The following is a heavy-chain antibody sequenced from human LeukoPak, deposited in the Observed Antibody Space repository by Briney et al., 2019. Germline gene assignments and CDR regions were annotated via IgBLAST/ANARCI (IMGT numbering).Heavy chain of an antibody. CDR2: TSSGSSTI. CDR3: ARLGGYYDPPDY. CDR1: GFTFSSYS. V-gene: IGHV3-48*02. D-gene: IGHD3-22*01. J-gene: IGHJ4*02. Sequence: GGSLRLSCAASGFTFSSYSMNWVRQGPGKGLEWVSYTSSGSSTIYYADSVKGRFTISRDNAKNSLYLQMNSLRDEDTAVYYCARLGGYYDPPDYWGQGTLVTVSS.